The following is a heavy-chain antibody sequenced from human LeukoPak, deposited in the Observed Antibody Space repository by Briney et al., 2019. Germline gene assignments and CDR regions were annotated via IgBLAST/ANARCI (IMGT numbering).Heavy chain of an antibody. CDR3: AKKSTGYYGGWWFDP. Sequence: PGGSLRLSCAASGFTFSSYEMNWVRQAPGKGLEWVSYISSSGSTIYYADSVKGRFTISRDNAKNSLYLQMNSLRAEDTAVYYCAKKSTGYYGGWWFDPWGQGTLVTVSS. D-gene: IGHD3-9*01. CDR2: ISSSGSTI. CDR1: GFTFSSYE. J-gene: IGHJ5*02. V-gene: IGHV3-48*03.